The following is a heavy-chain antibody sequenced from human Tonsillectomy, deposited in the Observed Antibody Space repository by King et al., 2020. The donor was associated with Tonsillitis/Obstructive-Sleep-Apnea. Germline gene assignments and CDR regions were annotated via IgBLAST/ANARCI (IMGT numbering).Heavy chain of an antibody. D-gene: IGHD6-19*01. V-gene: IGHV3-23*04. J-gene: IGHJ4*02. Sequence: VQLVESGGGLVQPGGSLRLSCAASGFTFSSYAMSWVRQAPGKGLEWVSVISGSGGTTYYADSVKGRFTISRDNSKNTLYLQMNSLRAEDTAVYYCAKGSAVAGTKGWFDYWGQGTLVTVSS. CDR1: GFTFSSYA. CDR3: AKGSAVAGTKGWFDY. CDR2: ISGSGGTT.